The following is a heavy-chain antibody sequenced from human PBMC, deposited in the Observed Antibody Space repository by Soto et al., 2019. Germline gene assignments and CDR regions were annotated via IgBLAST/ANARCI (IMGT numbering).Heavy chain of an antibody. Sequence: ASVKVSCKASGYTFTSYDINWVRQATGQGLEWMGWMNPNSGNTGYAQKFQGRVTMTRNTSISTAYMALSSLRSEDTAVYYCARGYCSGGSCYRYFDYWGQGTLVTVSS. CDR3: ARGYCSGGSCYRYFDY. CDR2: MNPNSGNT. V-gene: IGHV1-8*01. D-gene: IGHD2-15*01. J-gene: IGHJ4*02. CDR1: GYTFTSYD.